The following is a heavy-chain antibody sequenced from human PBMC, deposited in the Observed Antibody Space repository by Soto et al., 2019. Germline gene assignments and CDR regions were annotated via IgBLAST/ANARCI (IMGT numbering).Heavy chain of an antibody. V-gene: IGHV3-33*01. CDR1: GFTFGSYG. Sequence: QVQLVESGGGVVQPGRSLRLSCAASGFTFGSYGMFWVRQAPGKGLEWVAVIWYDGSNRYYADSVKGRFTISRDNSKNTLYLQMNSLRAEDTAVYYCARNADEGYLDYWGQGTLVTVSS. J-gene: IGHJ4*02. CDR2: IWYDGSNR. CDR3: ARNADEGYLDY.